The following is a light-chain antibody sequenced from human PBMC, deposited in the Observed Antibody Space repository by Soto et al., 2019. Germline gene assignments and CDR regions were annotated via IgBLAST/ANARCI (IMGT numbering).Light chain of an antibody. CDR3: QQYSSYSST. CDR2: DAS. V-gene: IGKV1-5*01. Sequence: DIQMTQSPSTLSASVGDIVTITCRASQSISSWLAWYQQKPGKAPKLLIYDASILESGVPSRFSGSGSGTEFPITISSLHPDDFATYYCQQYSSYSSTFGEGTKVEIK. J-gene: IGKJ1*01. CDR1: QSISSW.